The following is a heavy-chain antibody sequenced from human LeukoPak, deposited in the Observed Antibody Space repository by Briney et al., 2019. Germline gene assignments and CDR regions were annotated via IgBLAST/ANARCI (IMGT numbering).Heavy chain of an antibody. V-gene: IGHV3-15*01. CDR3: TTTFGELLYERFDY. CDR1: GFTFSNAW. D-gene: IGHD3-10*01. J-gene: IGHJ4*02. Sequence: GGSLRLSCAASGFTFSNAWMSWVRQAPGKGLEWVGRIKSKTDGGTTDYAAPVKGRFTISRDDSKNTLYLQMNSLKTEDTAVYYCTTTFGELLYERFDYWGQGTLVTVSS. CDR2: IKSKTDGGTT.